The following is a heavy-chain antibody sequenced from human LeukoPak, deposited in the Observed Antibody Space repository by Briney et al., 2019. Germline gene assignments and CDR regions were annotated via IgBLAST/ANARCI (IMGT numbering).Heavy chain of an antibody. CDR1: GFTFSGYY. J-gene: IGHJ6*02. V-gene: IGHV3-11*01. CDR3: ARDYYGSGSYYTPYYYYYGMDV. D-gene: IGHD3-10*01. Sequence: GGSLRLSCAASGFTFSGYYMSWIRQAPGKGLEWVSYISSSGSTIYYADSVKGRFTISRDNAKNSLYLQMNSLRAEDTAVYYCARDYYGSGSYYTPYYYYYGMDVWGQGTTVTVSS. CDR2: ISSSGSTI.